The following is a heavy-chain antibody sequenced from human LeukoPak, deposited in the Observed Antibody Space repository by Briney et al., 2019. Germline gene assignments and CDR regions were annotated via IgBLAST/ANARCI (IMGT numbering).Heavy chain of an antibody. CDR2: IYSGGDT. D-gene: IGHD3-22*01. V-gene: IGHV3-53*01. Sequence: GGSLRLSCAASGFTFSNAWMSWVRQAPGKGLEWVSVIYSGGDTFYADSVKGRFTISRDYSKNTLFLQMNSLRVEDTAVYYCAGDNHDSSGYPYWGQGTLVTVSS. CDR1: GFTFSNAW. CDR3: AGDNHDSSGYPY. J-gene: IGHJ4*02.